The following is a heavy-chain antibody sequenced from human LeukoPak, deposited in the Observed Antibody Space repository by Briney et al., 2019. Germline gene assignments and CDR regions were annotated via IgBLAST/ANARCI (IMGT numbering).Heavy chain of an antibody. CDR1: GYTFTDYY. J-gene: IGHJ4*02. D-gene: IGHD1-26*01. CDR3: ARRRGSYIDY. Sequence: ASVKVSCKASGYTFTDYYMHWVRQAPGQGPEWMGWINSNSGATNYAQKFQGRVTMTRDTSISTAYMELSRLRSDDTAVYYCARRRGSYIDYWGQGTLVTVSS. V-gene: IGHV1-2*02. CDR2: INSNSGAT.